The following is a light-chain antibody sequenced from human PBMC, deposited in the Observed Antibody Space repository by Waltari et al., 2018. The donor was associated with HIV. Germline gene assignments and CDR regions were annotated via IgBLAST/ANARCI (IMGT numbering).Light chain of an antibody. CDR3: QQASSFPHT. J-gene: IGKJ4*01. V-gene: IGKV1D-12*01. CDR2: QGS. Sequence: DIQMTQSPSSVSLSVGDNVSISCQASQSIGDKLAWYQMKTGEAPKLLIYQGSKLQSGVPSRFAASVTGPLSSLTITGLQREDFGTYFCQQASSFPHTFGGGT. CDR1: QSIGDK.